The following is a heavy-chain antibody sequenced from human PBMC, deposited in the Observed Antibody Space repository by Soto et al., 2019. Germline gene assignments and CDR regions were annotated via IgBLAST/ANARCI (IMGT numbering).Heavy chain of an antibody. Sequence: EVQLVESGGGLVKPGGSLRLSCAASGFTFSNALMTWVRQAPGKGLEWVGRVKSKSDGGTTDYAAPVKGRFTISRDDSENTLYLQMNSLKAEVTGMYSCTTGSTGRDYWGQGALVSVSS. D-gene: IGHD3-10*01. J-gene: IGHJ4*02. CDR1: GFTFSNAL. CDR2: VKSKSDGGTT. V-gene: IGHV3-15*01. CDR3: TTGSTGRDY.